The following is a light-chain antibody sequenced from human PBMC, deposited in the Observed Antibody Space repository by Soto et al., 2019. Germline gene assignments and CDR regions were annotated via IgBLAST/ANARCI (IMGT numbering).Light chain of an antibody. CDR3: QQYDSYPLT. CDR1: QSISGW. V-gene: IGKV1-5*03. Sequence: DIQMTQSPSTLSASVGDRVTITCRASQSISGWLAWYQQKPGKAPKLLIYKASSLQSGVPSRFSGSGSGTEFPLTISNLQPDDFATYYCQQYDSYPLTFGGGTKVEIK. J-gene: IGKJ4*01. CDR2: KAS.